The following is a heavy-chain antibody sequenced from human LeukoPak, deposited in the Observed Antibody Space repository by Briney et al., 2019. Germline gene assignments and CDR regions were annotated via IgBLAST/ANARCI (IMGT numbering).Heavy chain of an antibody. D-gene: IGHD3-10*01. CDR1: GFTISSNY. CDR2: IYCGGST. Sequence: GGTLSLTCAASGFTISSNYMSRVRQAPGKGLEWVSVIYCGGSTYYANSVKGRITISRDNSKNTLYLQMNRLRAEKTVMDYCARGVGYYYGSGVDYWGQGTQVTGSS. V-gene: IGHV3-53*01. J-gene: IGHJ4*01. CDR3: ARGVGYYYGSGVDY.